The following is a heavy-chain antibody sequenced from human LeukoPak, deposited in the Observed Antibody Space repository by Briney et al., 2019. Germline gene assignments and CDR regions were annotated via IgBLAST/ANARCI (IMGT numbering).Heavy chain of an antibody. Sequence: PGGSLRLSCAASGFTVTNAWMNWVRQAPGKGLEWVSSITSNSDYIYYVDSLKGRFTISRDNSKNSLFLQMNSLRVEDTAVYYCARDLAVGDYDFDYWGQGTLVTVSS. J-gene: IGHJ4*02. V-gene: IGHV3-21*01. CDR1: GFTVTNAW. CDR3: ARDLAVGDYDFDY. CDR2: ITSNSDYI. D-gene: IGHD4-17*01.